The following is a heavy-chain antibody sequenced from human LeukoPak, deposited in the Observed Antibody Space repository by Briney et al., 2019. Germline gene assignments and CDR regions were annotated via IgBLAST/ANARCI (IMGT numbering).Heavy chain of an antibody. CDR1: GGSISSYY. CDR2: IYYSGST. V-gene: IGHV4-59*01. J-gene: IGHJ4*02. Sequence: PSETLSLTCTVSGGSISSYYWSWIRQPPGKGLEWIGYIYYSGSTNHNPSLKSRVTISVDTSKNQFSLKLSSVTAADTAVYYCARDRYGDYFDYWGQGTLVTVSS. D-gene: IGHD4-17*01. CDR3: ARDRYGDYFDY.